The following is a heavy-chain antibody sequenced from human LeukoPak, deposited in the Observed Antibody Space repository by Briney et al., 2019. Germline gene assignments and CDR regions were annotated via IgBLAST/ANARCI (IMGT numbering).Heavy chain of an antibody. CDR2: IKQDGSEM. Sequence: GGSLRLSCAASGFTFSSYWMNWVRQAPEKGLEWVANIKQDGSEMYYVDSVKGRFTISRDNAKNSLYLQMNNQRVGDTAVYYCARDPGRGSCFDYWGQGTLVTVSS. CDR1: GFTFSSYW. V-gene: IGHV3-7*01. D-gene: IGHD2-15*01. J-gene: IGHJ4*02. CDR3: ARDPGRGSCFDY.